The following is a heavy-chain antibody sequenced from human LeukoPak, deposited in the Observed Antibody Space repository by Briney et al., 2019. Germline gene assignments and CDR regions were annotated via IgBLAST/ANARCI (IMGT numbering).Heavy chain of an antibody. D-gene: IGHD5-24*01. CDR2: ISPSGGST. V-gene: IGHV1-46*01. Sequence: GSSVKVSCKAFGYTFTSNYMHWVRQAPGQGREGMGGISPSGGSTTYAQKFQGRVTLTRDMSTSTDYLELSSLRSEDTAVYYCARDNSVRDEAWWFNPWGQGTLVTVSS. CDR3: ARDNSVRDEAWWFNP. J-gene: IGHJ5*02. CDR1: GYTFTSNY.